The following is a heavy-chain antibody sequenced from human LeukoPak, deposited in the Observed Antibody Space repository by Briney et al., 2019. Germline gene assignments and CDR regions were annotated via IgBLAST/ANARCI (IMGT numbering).Heavy chain of an antibody. Sequence: PGGSLRLSCTASGITLSEYWVEWVRQAPGKGLVCVSRINIDGSSADYADSVKGRFTTSRDNAKNTLYLQMNSLRAEDTAVYYCARPYCRGSSCYSPPDFWGQGTLVTVSS. CDR1: GITLSEYW. D-gene: IGHD2-15*01. CDR3: ARPYCRGSSCYSPPDF. CDR2: INIDGSSA. V-gene: IGHV3-74*01. J-gene: IGHJ4*02.